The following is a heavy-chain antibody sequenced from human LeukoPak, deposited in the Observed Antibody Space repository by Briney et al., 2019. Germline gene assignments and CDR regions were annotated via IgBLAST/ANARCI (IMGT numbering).Heavy chain of an antibody. V-gene: IGHV4-39*01. J-gene: IGHJ6*02. Sequence: SETLSLTCTVSGGSISSSSYYWGWIRQPPGKGLEWIGSIYCSGSTYYNPSLKSRVTISVDTSKNQFSLKLRSVTAADTAVYYCARHPCSGGSCPLDYYYYYGMDVWGQGTTVTVSS. CDR3: ARHPCSGGSCPLDYYYYYGMDV. D-gene: IGHD2-15*01. CDR1: GGSISSSSYY. CDR2: IYCSGST.